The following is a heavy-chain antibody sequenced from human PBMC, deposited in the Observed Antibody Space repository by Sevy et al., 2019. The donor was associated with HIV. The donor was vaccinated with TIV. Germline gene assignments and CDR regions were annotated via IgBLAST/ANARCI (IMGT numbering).Heavy chain of an antibody. D-gene: IGHD2-2*01. CDR3: ARQILGDSSTWYFLDAFDI. CDR1: GYSFTKYW. V-gene: IGHV5-51*01. J-gene: IGHJ3*02. CDR2: IYPGDSDI. Sequence: GESLKISCKGSGYSFTKYWIGWVRQMPGKGLEWMGIIYPGDSDIRYSPSFPGQVTFSVDKSIGTAYLQWSSLKASDTAMYYCARQILGDSSTWYFLDAFDIWGQGTMVTVSS.